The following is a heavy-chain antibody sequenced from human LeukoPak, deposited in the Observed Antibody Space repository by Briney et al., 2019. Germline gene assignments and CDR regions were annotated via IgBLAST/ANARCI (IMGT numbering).Heavy chain of an antibody. D-gene: IGHD6-19*01. CDR1: GGSISSSSYY. Sequence: PSETLSLTCTVSGGSISSSSYYWGWIRQPPGKGLEWIGSIYYSGSTYYNPSLKSRVTISVDTSKNQFSLKLSSVTAADTAVYYCARFPNSSGWLGGAGFDYWGQGTLVTVSS. J-gene: IGHJ4*02. CDR3: ARFPNSSGWLGGAGFDY. CDR2: IYYSGST. V-gene: IGHV4-39*07.